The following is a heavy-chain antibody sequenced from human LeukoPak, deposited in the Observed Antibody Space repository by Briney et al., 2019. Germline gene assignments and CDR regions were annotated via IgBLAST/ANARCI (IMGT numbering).Heavy chain of an antibody. D-gene: IGHD4-11*01. J-gene: IGHJ4*02. CDR2: INPNSGGT. CDR1: GYKFTDYY. Sequence: ASVKVSCKTSGYKFTDYYMHWVRQAPGQGLEWMGWINPNSGGTKYVRKFQGRVTMTRDTSINTAYMELSRLRSDDTAIYFCAIINYGNEYFFDYWGQGALVTVSS. CDR3: AIINYGNEYFFDY. V-gene: IGHV1-2*02.